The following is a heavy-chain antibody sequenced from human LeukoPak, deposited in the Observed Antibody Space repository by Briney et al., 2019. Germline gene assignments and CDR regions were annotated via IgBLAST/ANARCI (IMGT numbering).Heavy chain of an antibody. CDR2: IKTKSSGT. CDR1: GYTFTGYY. V-gene: IGHV1-2*02. J-gene: IGHJ4*02. D-gene: IGHD1-26*01. CDR3: VPSGEYLSHFDY. Sequence: GSLKLSCTASGYTFTGYYMHWVRQAPGQGLEWMGWIKTKSSGTNKEQKFQDRVIITMDRAITTNYMELSRLRSDDTAMYYCVPSGEYLSHFDYWVQATLV.